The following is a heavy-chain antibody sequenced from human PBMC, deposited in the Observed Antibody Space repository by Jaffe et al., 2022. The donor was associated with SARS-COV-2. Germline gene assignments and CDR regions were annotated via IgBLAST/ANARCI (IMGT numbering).Heavy chain of an antibody. V-gene: IGHV3-23*01. J-gene: IGHJ4*02. CDR3: AKGTRGDYYDSSGFDY. CDR1: GFTFSSYA. Sequence: EVQLLESGGGLVQPGGSLRLSCAASGFTFSSYAMSWVRQAPGKGLEWVSAISGSGGSTYYADSVKGRFTISRDNSKNTLYLQMNSLRAEDTAVYYCAKGTRGDYYDSSGFDYWGQGTLVTVSS. CDR2: ISGSGGST. D-gene: IGHD3-22*01.